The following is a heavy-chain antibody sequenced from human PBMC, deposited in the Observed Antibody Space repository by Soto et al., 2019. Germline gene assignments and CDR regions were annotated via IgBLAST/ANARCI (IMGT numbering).Heavy chain of an antibody. V-gene: IGHV4-34*01. CDR3: ARGSQGGHYDILTGYYSYYMDV. J-gene: IGHJ6*03. D-gene: IGHD3-9*01. CDR1: GGSFSGYY. CDR2: INHSGST. Sequence: LRETLSLTCAVYGGSFSGYYWSWIRQPPGKGLEWIGEINHSGSTNYNPSLKSRVTISVDTSKNQFSLKLSSVTAADTAVYYCARGSQGGHYDILTGYYSYYMDVWGKGTTVTVSS.